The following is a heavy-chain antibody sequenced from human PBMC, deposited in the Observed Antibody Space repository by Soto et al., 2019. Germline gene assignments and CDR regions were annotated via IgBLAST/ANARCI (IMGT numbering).Heavy chain of an antibody. V-gene: IGHV4-59*01. D-gene: IGHD1-1*01. J-gene: IGHJ4*02. CDR1: GDSISRYY. CDR2: VSYSGST. Sequence: QVQLQESGPGLVKPSETLSLTCTVSGDSISRYYWSWIRKPPGKGLEWIGYVSYSGSTNYNPSLKSRVTMLMDASKNQFSLRMTSVTAADAAVYYCARAALQSDLDFDQWGQGTLVTVSS. CDR3: ARAALQSDLDFDQ.